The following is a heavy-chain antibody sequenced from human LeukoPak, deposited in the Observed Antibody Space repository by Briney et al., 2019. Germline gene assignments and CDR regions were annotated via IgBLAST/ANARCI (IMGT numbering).Heavy chain of an antibody. J-gene: IGHJ4*02. CDR1: GGSISSFY. Sequence: PSETLSLTCTVSGGSISSFYWSWIRQPPGKGLEWIGYIDYSGSTNYDPSLKSRVSISVDTSNNQFSLELSSVTAADTAVYYCARGYGRDGFRTLDYWGLGTLVTVSS. CDR3: ARGYGRDGFRTLDY. D-gene: IGHD5-24*01. V-gene: IGHV4-59*01. CDR2: IDYSGST.